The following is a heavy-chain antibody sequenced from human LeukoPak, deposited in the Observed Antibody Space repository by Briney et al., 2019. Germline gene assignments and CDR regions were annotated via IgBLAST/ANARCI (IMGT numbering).Heavy chain of an antibody. V-gene: IGHV1-2*02. CDR2: INPNSGGT. J-gene: IGHJ6*04. CDR3: ATAISYCSGGSCYSGFVDV. Sequence: ASVKVSCKASGYTFTGYYMHWLRQAPGQPLERIGWINPNSGGTNYAQKFQGRVTMTRDTSISTAYMELSRLRSDDTAVYYCATAISYCSGGSCYSGFVDVWGKGTTVTVSS. CDR1: GYTFTGYY. D-gene: IGHD2-15*01.